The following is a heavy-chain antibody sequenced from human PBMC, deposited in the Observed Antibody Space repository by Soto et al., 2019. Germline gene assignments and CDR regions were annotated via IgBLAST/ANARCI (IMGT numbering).Heavy chain of an antibody. CDR1: GFTFSSYA. CDR2: TSGSGSRT. D-gene: IGHD4-17*01. Sequence: GGSLRLSCAASGFTFSSYAMSWVRQAPGKGLEWVSTTSGSGSRTYYADSVKGRFTISRDNSKNTLYLQMNSLRAEDTAVYYCAKHLEPLRGDAFDIWGQGTMVTVSS. V-gene: IGHV3-23*01. J-gene: IGHJ3*02. CDR3: AKHLEPLRGDAFDI.